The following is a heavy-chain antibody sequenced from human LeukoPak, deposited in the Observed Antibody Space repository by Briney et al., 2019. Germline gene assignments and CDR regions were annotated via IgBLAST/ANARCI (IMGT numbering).Heavy chain of an antibody. D-gene: IGHD6-13*01. CDR1: GFTFSSYS. CDR2: ISSSSSTI. J-gene: IGHJ5*02. V-gene: IGHV3-48*04. CDR3: ARVPGQQLSMP. Sequence: PGGSLRLSCAASGFTFSSYSMNWVRQAPGKGLEWVSYISSSSSTIYYADSVKGRFTISRDNAKNSLYLQMNSLRAEDTAVYYCARVPGQQLSMPWGQGTLVTVSS.